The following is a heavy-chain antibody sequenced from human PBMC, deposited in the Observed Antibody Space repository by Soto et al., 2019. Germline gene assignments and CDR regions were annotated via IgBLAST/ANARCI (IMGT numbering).Heavy chain of an antibody. J-gene: IGHJ4*02. D-gene: IGHD6-19*01. Sequence: VQLAESGGGGVQPGRSLRLSCAASGFTFSDYAMHWVRQAPGKGLEWVAVVSQDGRNTHYADSVKGRFTISRDSSTNTVSLEMTSLSAGDTAVYYCAKGGRQWLVTSDFNYWGQGALVTVSS. CDR1: GFTFSDYA. CDR2: VSQDGRNT. V-gene: IGHV3-30*18. CDR3: AKGGRQWLVTSDFNY.